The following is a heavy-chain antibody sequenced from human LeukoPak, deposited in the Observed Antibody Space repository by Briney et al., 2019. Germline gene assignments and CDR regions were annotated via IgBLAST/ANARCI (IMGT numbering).Heavy chain of an antibody. V-gene: IGHV3-7*03. CDR3: ARDGPGGYSGYG. J-gene: IGHJ4*02. CDR2: IKQDGSEK. Sequence: PGGSLRLSCAASGFTFSSYWMSWVRQAPGKGLEWVANIKQDGSEKYYVDSVKGRFTTSRDNAKNSLYLQMNSLRAEDTAVYYCARDGPGGYSGYGWGQGTLVTVPS. CDR1: GFTFSSYW. D-gene: IGHD5-12*01.